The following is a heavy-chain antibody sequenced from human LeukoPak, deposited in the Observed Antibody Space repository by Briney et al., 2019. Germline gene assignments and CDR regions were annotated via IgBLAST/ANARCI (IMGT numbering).Heavy chain of an antibody. J-gene: IGHJ4*02. CDR3: AKRYLGASGSYNLDS. CDR2: ITGSGDRA. D-gene: IGHD1-26*01. V-gene: IGHV3-23*01. Sequence: GGSLRLSCAASGFTFSSYSMTWVRQAPGKGLECVSAITGSGDRAFYADSVRGRFSISRDNFRNTLYLQMNCLRAEDTAVYYCAKRYLGASGSYNLDSWGQGTPVTVSS. CDR1: GFTFSSYS.